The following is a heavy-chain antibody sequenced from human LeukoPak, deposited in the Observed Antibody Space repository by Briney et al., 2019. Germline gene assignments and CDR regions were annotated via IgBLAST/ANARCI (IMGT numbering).Heavy chain of an antibody. Sequence: KGGESLKISCKGSGYSFTSYWIGWVRQLPGKGLEWMGIIYPGDSDTRYSPSFQGQVTISADESISTAYLQWSSLKASDTAMYYCARKYCSGGSCYSQYYFDYWGQGTLVTVSS. CDR1: GYSFTSYW. D-gene: IGHD2-15*01. J-gene: IGHJ4*02. V-gene: IGHV5-51*01. CDR2: IYPGDSDT. CDR3: ARKYCSGGSCYSQYYFDY.